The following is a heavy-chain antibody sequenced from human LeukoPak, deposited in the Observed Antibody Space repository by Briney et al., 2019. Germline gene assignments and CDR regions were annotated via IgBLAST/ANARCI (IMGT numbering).Heavy chain of an antibody. D-gene: IGHD2-15*01. CDR3: GVVVAATPGNNWFDP. Sequence: SETLSLTCTVSGGSIISSSYYWGWIRQPPGKGLEWIGSIYYSGSTYYNPSLKSRVTISVDTSKNQFSLKLSSVTAADTAVYYCGVVVAATPGNNWFDPWGQGTLVTVSS. CDR2: IYYSGST. J-gene: IGHJ5*02. CDR1: GGSIISSSYY. V-gene: IGHV4-39*07.